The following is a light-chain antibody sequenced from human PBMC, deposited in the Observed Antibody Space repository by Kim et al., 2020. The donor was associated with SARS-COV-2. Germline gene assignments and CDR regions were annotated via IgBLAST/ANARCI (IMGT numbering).Light chain of an antibody. V-gene: IGLV1-40*01. CDR3: QSYDSSLSGGV. CDR1: SYTIRAGYD. J-gene: IGLJ1*01. CDR2: GNN. Sequence: RVTIAVTGGSYTIRAGYDVPWYQQLPETAPKLLIYGNNNRPSGVPDRFSGSKSGTSASLAITGLQAEDEADYYCQSYDSSLSGGVFGTGTKVTVL.